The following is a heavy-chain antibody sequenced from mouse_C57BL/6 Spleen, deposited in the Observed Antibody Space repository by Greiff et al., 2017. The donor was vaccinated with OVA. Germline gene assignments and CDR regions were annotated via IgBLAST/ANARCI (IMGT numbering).Heavy chain of an antibody. Sequence: VQLLQPGAELVKPGASVKLSCKASGYTFTSYWMHWVKQRPGRGLEWIGRIDPNSGGTKYNEKFKSKATLTVDKPSSTAYMQLSSLTSEDSAVYYCARGGTWNYYAMDYWGQGTSVTVSS. D-gene: IGHD3-3*01. CDR2: IDPNSGGT. CDR1: GYTFTSYW. CDR3: ARGGTWNYYAMDY. J-gene: IGHJ4*01. V-gene: IGHV1-72*01.